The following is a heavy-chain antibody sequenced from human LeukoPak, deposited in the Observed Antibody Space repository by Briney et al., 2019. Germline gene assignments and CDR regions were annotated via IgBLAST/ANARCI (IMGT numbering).Heavy chain of an antibody. Sequence: GGSLRLSCAASGFKFDDYDMSWVRQVPGKGLEWVAGVTSDGGNTGYVDSVRGRFAISRDNTKNSLFLQMDSLRAEDTAVYYCARSLGGAYDYWGQGTLVTVSS. CDR3: ARSLGGAYDY. CDR2: VTSDGGNT. CDR1: GFKFDDYD. D-gene: IGHD1-26*01. J-gene: IGHJ4*02. V-gene: IGHV3-20*04.